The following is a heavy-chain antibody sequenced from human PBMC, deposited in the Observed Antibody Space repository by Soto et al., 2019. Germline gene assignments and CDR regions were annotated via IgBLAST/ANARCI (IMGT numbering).Heavy chain of an antibody. Sequence: SETLSLTCAVYGGSFSGYYWSWIRQPPGKGLEWIGEINHSGSTNYNPSVKSRVTISVDTSKNQFSLKLSSVTAADTAVYYCARRRKYLMQNYFDYWGQGTLVTVSS. CDR1: GGSFSGYY. V-gene: IGHV4-34*01. D-gene: IGHD2-2*02. CDR2: INHSGST. CDR3: ARRRKYLMQNYFDY. J-gene: IGHJ4*02.